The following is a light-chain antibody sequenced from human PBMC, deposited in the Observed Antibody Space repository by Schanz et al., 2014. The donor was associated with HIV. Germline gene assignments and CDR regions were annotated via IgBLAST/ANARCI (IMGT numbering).Light chain of an antibody. CDR3: SSYAGLKRAV. CDR1: SSNIGAGYD. Sequence: QSVLTQPPSVSGAPGQRVTISCAGSSSNIGAGYDVHWYHHLPGSAPKLLISGNNNRPSGVPDRFSGSKSGNTASLTVYLLKAEDEDDYYCSSYAGLKRAVFGGGTQLTAL. CDR2: GNN. J-gene: IGLJ7*02. V-gene: IGLV1-40*01.